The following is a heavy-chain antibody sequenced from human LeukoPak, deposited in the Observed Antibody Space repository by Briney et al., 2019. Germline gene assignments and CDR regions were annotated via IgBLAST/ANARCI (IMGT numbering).Heavy chain of an antibody. CDR2: TSSSDDGT. CDR1: GFPLSSYA. CDR3: AREGQQLADETDAFDI. Sequence: GGSLRLSCAASGFPLSSYAMSWVRQVPGKGLEWVSATSSSDDGTYHADSVRGRFTIYRDNFRNTLYLQMNSLRAEDTAVYYCAREGQQLADETDAFDIWGQGTMVTVSS. J-gene: IGHJ3*02. V-gene: IGHV3-23*01. D-gene: IGHD6-13*01.